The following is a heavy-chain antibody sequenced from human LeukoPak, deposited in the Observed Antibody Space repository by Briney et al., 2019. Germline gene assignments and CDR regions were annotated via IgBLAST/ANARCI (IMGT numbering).Heavy chain of an antibody. Sequence: SETLSLTCTVSGYSISSGYYWGWIRQPPGKGLEWIGSIYHSGSTYYNPSLKSRVTISVDTSKNQFSLKLSSVTAADTAVYYCARGIDSGSFASDAFDIWGQGTMVTVSS. CDR2: IYHSGST. V-gene: IGHV4-38-2*02. J-gene: IGHJ3*02. CDR1: GYSISSGYY. D-gene: IGHD1-26*01. CDR3: ARGIDSGSFASDAFDI.